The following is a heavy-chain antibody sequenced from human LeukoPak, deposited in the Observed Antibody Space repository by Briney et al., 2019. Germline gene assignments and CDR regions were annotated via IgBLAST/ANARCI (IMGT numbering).Heavy chain of an antibody. CDR2: IIPIFGTA. CDR1: GGTFSSYA. CDR3: ARDYPALLWFGELSDAFDI. J-gene: IGHJ3*02. Sequence: SVKVSCKASGGTFSSYAISWVRQAPGQGLEWMGGIIPIFGTANYAQKFQGRVTITTDESTSTAYMELSSLRSEDTAVYYCARDYPALLWFGELSDAFDIWGQGTMVTVSS. D-gene: IGHD3-10*01. V-gene: IGHV1-69*05.